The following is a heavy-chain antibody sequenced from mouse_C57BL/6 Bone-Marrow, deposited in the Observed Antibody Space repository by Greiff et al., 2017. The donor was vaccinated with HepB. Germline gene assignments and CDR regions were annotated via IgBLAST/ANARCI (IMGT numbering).Heavy chain of an antibody. V-gene: IGHV14-4*01. J-gene: IGHJ3*01. CDR3: TPAWFAY. CDR1: GFNIKDDY. Sequence: VQLQQSGAELVRPGASVKLSCTASGFNIKDDYMHWVKQRPEQGLEWIGWIDPENGDTEYASKFQGKATITADTSSNTAYLQLRSLTSEDTAVYYCTPAWFAYWGQGTLVTVSA. CDR2: IDPENGDT.